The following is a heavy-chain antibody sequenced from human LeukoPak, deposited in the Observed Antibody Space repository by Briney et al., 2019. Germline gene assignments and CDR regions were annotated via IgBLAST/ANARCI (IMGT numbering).Heavy chain of an antibody. D-gene: IGHD3-22*01. V-gene: IGHV1-18*01. CDR3: ARRVLGAYYYDSSGYYGHFDY. CDR1: GYTFISYA. Sequence: ASVKVSCKASGYTFISYAMNWVRQAPGQGLEWMGWISAYNGNTNYAQKLQGRVTMTTDTSTSTAYMELRSLRSDDTAVYYCARRVLGAYYYDSSGYYGHFDYWGQGTLVTVSS. J-gene: IGHJ4*02. CDR2: ISAYNGNT.